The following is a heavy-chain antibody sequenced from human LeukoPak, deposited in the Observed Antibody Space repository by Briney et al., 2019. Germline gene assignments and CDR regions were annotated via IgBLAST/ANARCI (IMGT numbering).Heavy chain of an antibody. CDR1: GGSISSYY. V-gene: IGHV4-59*01. CDR2: IYYSGST. CDR3: ARAPPDYSGYDY. J-gene: IGHJ4*02. D-gene: IGHD5-12*01. Sequence: SETLSLTCTVSGGSISSYYWSWIRQPPGKGLEWIGYIYYSGSTNYNPSLKSRVTISVDTSKNQFSLKLSSVTAADTAVYYCARAPPDYSGYDYWGQGTLVTVSS.